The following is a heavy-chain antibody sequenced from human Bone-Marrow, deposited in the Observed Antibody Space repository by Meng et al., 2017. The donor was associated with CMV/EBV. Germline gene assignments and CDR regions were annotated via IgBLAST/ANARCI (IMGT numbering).Heavy chain of an antibody. CDR3: AKAQGKGY. D-gene: IGHD3-10*01. J-gene: IGHJ4*02. CDR2: ISSSSSYI. CDR1: GFTFSSYS. V-gene: IGHV3-21*04. Sequence: GESLKISCAASGFTFSSYSMNWVRQAPGKGLEWVSSISSSSSYIYYADSVKGRFTIPRDNAKNSLYLQMNSLRAEDTAVYYCAKAQGKGYWGQGTLVTVSS.